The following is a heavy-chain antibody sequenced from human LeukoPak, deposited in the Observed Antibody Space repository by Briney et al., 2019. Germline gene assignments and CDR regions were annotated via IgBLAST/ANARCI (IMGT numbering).Heavy chain of an antibody. CDR2: ISGSGGST. CDR3: AKSKRSPIVVVIEYYFDY. CDR1: GFTFSSYS. J-gene: IGHJ4*02. Sequence: GGSLRLSCAASGFTFSSYSMNWVRQAPGKGLEWVSAISGSGGSTYYADSVKGRFTISRDNSKNTLYLQMNSLRAEDTAVYYCAKSKRSPIVVVIEYYFDYWGQGTLVTVSS. V-gene: IGHV3-23*01. D-gene: IGHD2-21*01.